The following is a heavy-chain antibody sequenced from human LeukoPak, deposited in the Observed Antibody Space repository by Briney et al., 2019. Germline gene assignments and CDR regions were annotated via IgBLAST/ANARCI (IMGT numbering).Heavy chain of an antibody. V-gene: IGHV1-69-2*01. CDR3: ATIEYSSSSRAFAI. CDR2: VDPEDGET. J-gene: IGHJ3*02. CDR1: GYTFTDYY. D-gene: IGHD6-6*01. Sequence: VKVSCKVSGYTFTDYYMHWVQQAPGKGLEWMGLVDPEDGETIYAEKFQGRVTITADTSTDTAYMELSSLRSEDTAVYYCATIEYSSSSRAFAIWGQGTMVTVSS.